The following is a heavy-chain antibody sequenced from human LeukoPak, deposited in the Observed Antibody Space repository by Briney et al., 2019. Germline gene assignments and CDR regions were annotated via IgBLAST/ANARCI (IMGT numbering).Heavy chain of an antibody. V-gene: IGHV4-39*01. CDR2: LYYTGSGST. CDR1: GGSISSSSHY. Sequence: PSETLSLTCTVSGGSISSSSHYWGWIRRPPGKGLEWIGSLYYTGSGSTYYNPSLKSRVTVSVDTSKNQFSLKMSSVTAADTAVYYCASLAGSGRYYYYMDVWGKGTTVTVSS. D-gene: IGHD3-10*01. CDR3: ASLAGSGRYYYYMDV. J-gene: IGHJ6*03.